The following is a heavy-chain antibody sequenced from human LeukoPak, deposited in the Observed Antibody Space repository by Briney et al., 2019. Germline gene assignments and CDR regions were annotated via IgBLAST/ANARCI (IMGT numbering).Heavy chain of an antibody. CDR3: AKDGDYGYYYGMDV. J-gene: IGHJ6*02. Sequence: GGSLRLSCAASGFTFNSFGIHWVRQAPGKGLEWVAVISYDGSNKYYADSVKGRFTISRDNSKNTLYLQMNSLRAEDTAVYYCAKDGDYGYYYGMDVWGQGTTVTVSS. CDR1: GFTFNSFG. V-gene: IGHV3-30*18. D-gene: IGHD4-17*01. CDR2: ISYDGSNK.